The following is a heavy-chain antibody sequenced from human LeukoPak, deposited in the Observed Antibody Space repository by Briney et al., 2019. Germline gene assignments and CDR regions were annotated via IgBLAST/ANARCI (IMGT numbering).Heavy chain of an antibody. CDR1: GGSISSSSYY. D-gene: IGHD3-10*01. J-gene: IGHJ3*02. V-gene: IGHV4-39*07. CDR2: IYYSGST. CDR3: ARGPRDRSGSYYRQPSRNDAFDI. Sequence: SETLSLTCTVSGGSISSSSYYWGWIRQPPGKGLEWIGSIYYSGSTYYNPSLKSRVTISVDTSKNQFSLKLSSVTAADTAVYYCARGPRDRSGSYYRQPSRNDAFDIWGQGTMVTVSS.